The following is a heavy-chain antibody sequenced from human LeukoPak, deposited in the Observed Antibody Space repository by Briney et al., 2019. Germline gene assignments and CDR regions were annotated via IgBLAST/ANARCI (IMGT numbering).Heavy chain of an antibody. J-gene: IGHJ6*02. V-gene: IGHV1-46*01. D-gene: IGHD2-2*03. Sequence: ASVKVSCKTSGYTFTSYYMHWVRQAPGQGLEWMGIINPNGGSTSSAQKFQGRVTMTRDTSTSTVYMELSSLRSEDTAVYYCARDGLGMVVVPAAEYYYGMDVWGQGTTLTVSS. CDR3: ARDGLGMVVVPAAEYYYGMDV. CDR1: GYTFTSYY. CDR2: INPNGGST.